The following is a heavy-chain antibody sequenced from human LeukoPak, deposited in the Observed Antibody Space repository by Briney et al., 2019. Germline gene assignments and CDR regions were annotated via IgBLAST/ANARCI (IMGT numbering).Heavy chain of an antibody. D-gene: IGHD1-26*01. V-gene: IGHV3-74*01. CDR1: GFPFRSYP. Sequence: PGGSLNPPFAAPGFPFRSYPMYWFPQAPGKGLVWVSRISGDETTTTYADSVMGRFTISRDNAKNTLYLQMDSLRAEDTAVYYCARAQMGSPTDYWGQGTLVTVSS. CDR2: ISGDETTT. CDR3: ARAQMGSPTDY. J-gene: IGHJ4*02.